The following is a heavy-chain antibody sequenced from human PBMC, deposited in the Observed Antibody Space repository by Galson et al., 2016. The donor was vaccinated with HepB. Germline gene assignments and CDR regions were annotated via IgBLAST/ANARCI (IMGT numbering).Heavy chain of an antibody. Sequence: SPRLSCAASGLTFSSYTMTWVRQAPGKGLEWVSSVSGSATGTYYADSVKGRFTISRDNSKNTLYLQMNSLRADDSAVYYCAKNGNYYSSWGQGTLVTVSS. V-gene: IGHV3-23*01. D-gene: IGHD3-10*01. CDR2: VSGSATGT. CDR3: AKNGNYYSS. CDR1: GLTFSSYT. J-gene: IGHJ5*02.